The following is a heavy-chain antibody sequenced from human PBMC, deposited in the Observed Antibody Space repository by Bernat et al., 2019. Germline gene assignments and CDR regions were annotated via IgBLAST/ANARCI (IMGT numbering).Heavy chain of an antibody. D-gene: IGHD2-15*01. Sequence: EVQLVESGGGLVKPGGSLRLSCAASGFSFSSYTMNWVRQAPGKGLEWVSYISSSSNYIYYADSVKGRFTISRDNAKNSLYLQMNSLRAEDTAVYYCARDYCSVGSCYSIDYWGQGTLVTVSS. CDR1: GFSFSSYT. CDR2: ISSSSNYI. CDR3: ARDYCSVGSCYSIDY. J-gene: IGHJ4*02. V-gene: IGHV3-21*05.